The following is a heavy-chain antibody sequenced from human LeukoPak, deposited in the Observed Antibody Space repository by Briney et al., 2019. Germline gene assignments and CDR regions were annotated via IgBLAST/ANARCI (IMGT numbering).Heavy chain of an antibody. V-gene: IGHV3-66*03. CDR1: GFRVNDYY. Sequence: GGSLRLSCAVSGFRVNDYYMSWVRQAPGKGLEWVGLIRDSGEAFYADFVRGRFAISRDESENTLYLQMNSLRVEDTAVYFCARDRAALQDWVEFDPWGQGTPVTVSS. D-gene: IGHD3/OR15-3a*01. J-gene: IGHJ5*02. CDR3: ARDRAALQDWVEFDP. CDR2: IRDSGEA.